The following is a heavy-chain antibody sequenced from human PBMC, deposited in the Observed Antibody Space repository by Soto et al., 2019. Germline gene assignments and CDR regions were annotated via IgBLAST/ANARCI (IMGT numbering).Heavy chain of an antibody. Sequence: GGSLILSCAASGFTCTRYILNLVRQVPGKGLEWVSSISSTTNYICYGDSMKGRFTISRDNAKNSLYLEMNSLRAEDTAVYYCARESEDLTSNFDDWGQGTLVTVSS. CDR3: ARESEDLTSNFDD. CDR2: ISSTTNYI. J-gene: IGHJ4*02. CDR1: GFTCTRYI. V-gene: IGHV3-21*06.